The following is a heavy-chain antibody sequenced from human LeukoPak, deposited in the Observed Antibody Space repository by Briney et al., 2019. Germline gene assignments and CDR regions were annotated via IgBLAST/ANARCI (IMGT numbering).Heavy chain of an antibody. Sequence: GGSLRLSCAASGFTFSSYAMSWVRQAPGNGLEWVSAISGSGGSTYYADSVKGRFTISRDNSKNTLYLQMNSLRAEDTAVYYCAKGSYYYDSSGYYFWGQGTLVTVSS. D-gene: IGHD3-22*01. CDR2: ISGSGGST. V-gene: IGHV3-23*01. CDR3: AKGSYYYDSSGYYF. CDR1: GFTFSSYA. J-gene: IGHJ4*02.